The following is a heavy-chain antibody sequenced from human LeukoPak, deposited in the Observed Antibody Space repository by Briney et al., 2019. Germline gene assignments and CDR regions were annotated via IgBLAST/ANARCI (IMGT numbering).Heavy chain of an antibody. CDR1: GFTFSSYG. D-gene: IGHD3-3*01. J-gene: IGHJ4*02. V-gene: IGHV3-30*02. Sequence: PGGSLRLSCAASGFTFSSYGMHWVRQAPGKGLEWVAFIRYDGSNKYYADSVKGRFTISRDSSKNTLYLQMNSLRAEDTAVYYCARDINDFWSGPTGSRGAYFDYWGQGTLVTVSS. CDR2: IRYDGSNK. CDR3: ARDINDFWSGPTGSRGAYFDY.